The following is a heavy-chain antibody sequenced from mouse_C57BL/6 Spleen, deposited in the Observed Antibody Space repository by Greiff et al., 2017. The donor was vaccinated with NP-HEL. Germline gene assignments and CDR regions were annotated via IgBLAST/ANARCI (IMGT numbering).Heavy chain of an antibody. V-gene: IGHV1-42*01. CDR1: GYSFTGYY. D-gene: IGHD2-5*01. CDR3: ARRAYYSNYVYAMDY. Sequence: VQLKESGPELVKPGASVKISCKASGYSFTGYYMNWVKQSPEKSLEWIGEINPSTGGTTYNQKFKAKATLTVDKSSSTAYMQLKSLTSEDSAVYYCARRAYYSNYVYAMDYWGQGTSVTVSS. J-gene: IGHJ4*01. CDR2: INPSTGGT.